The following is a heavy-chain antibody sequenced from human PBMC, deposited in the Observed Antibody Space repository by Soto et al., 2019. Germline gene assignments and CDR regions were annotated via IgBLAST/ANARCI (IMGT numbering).Heavy chain of an antibody. CDR1: GFTFSSYA. CDR2: ISGSGGST. V-gene: IGHV3-23*01. D-gene: IGHD5-18*01. Sequence: EVQLLESGGGLVQPGGSLRLSCAASGFTFSSYAMSWVRQAPGKGLEWVSAISGSGGSTYYADSVKGRFTISRDNSKNTLYLQMNSLRAEDTAVYYCATGGNTAMTSPYYYYYYGMDVWGQGTTVTVSS. J-gene: IGHJ6*02. CDR3: ATGGNTAMTSPYYYYYYGMDV.